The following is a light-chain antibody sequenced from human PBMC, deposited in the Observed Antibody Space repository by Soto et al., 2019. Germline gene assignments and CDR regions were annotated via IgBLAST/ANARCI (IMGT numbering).Light chain of an antibody. J-gene: IGKJ1*01. CDR2: DAT. V-gene: IGKV3-20*01. Sequence: VLTQSPVTLSLSPGERATLSCRASQRLGSGYLAWYQQKAGQAPRLLIYDATSGATGIPDRFSGSGSGTDFALTISRVEAEDFAVYYCQQYAHLPITFGQGTKVEI. CDR1: QRLGSGY. CDR3: QQYAHLPIT.